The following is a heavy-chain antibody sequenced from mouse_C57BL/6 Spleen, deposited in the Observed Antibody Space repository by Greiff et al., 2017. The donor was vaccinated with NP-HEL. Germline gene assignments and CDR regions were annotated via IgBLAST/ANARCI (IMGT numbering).Heavy chain of an antibody. Sequence: QVQLQQPGAELVKPGASVKLSCKASGYTFTSYWMQWVKQRPGQGLEWIGEIDPSDSYTNYNQKFKGKATLTVDTSSSTAYMQRSSLTSEDSAVYYCARNPSLALGYFDVWGTGTTVTVSA. CDR2: IDPSDSYT. V-gene: IGHV1-50*01. D-gene: IGHD2-10*02. J-gene: IGHJ1*03. CDR3: ARNPSLALGYFDV. CDR1: GYTFTSYW.